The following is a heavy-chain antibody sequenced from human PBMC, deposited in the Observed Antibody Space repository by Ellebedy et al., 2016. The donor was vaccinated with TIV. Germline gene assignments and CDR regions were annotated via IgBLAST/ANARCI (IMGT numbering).Heavy chain of an antibody. V-gene: IGHV1-18*01. D-gene: IGHD2-15*01. CDR1: AYTSSNYG. CDR2: TSAYEPDP. Sequence: AASVKVSCKASAYTSSNYGISWVRQAPGQGLEWRGWTSAYEPDPNYAQKFRDRVTLTIDTSTTTASMELRSLRSDYTAVYYCTRDYYCSGGSCSDCFDPWGQGTLVIVSS. J-gene: IGHJ5*02. CDR3: TRDYYCSGGSCSDCFDP.